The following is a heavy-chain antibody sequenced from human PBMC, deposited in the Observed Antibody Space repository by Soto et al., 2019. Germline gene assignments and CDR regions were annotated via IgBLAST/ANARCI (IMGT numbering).Heavy chain of an antibody. J-gene: IGHJ6*02. CDR3: ARDDYGGKANYYYDMDV. CDR1: GYSFTSYW. Sequence: GESLKISCKGSGYSFTSYWISWVRQMPGKGLEWMGVIYPGDSETRYSPSFQGQVTISADKSISTAYLQWSSLKASDTAMYYCARDDYGGKANYYYDMDVWGQGTTVTVSS. CDR2: IYPGDSET. V-gene: IGHV5-51*01. D-gene: IGHD4-17*01.